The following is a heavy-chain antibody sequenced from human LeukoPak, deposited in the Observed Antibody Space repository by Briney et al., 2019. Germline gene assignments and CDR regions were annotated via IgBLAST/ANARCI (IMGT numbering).Heavy chain of an antibody. J-gene: IGHJ6*03. V-gene: IGHV4-4*07. CDR1: GGSISYY. Sequence: SETLSLTCTVSGGSISYYWSWIRQPAGKGLEWIGRIYTSGSTNYNPSLKSRVTMSVDTSKNQFSLKLSSVTAADTAVYYCARDSLAVAPYYYYYMDVWGKGTTVTVSS. D-gene: IGHD6-19*01. CDR3: ARDSLAVAPYYYYYMDV. CDR2: IYTSGST.